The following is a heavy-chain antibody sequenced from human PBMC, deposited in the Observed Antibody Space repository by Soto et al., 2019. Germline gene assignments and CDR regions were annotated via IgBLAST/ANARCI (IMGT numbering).Heavy chain of an antibody. CDR2: IYYNGNT. D-gene: IGHD1-26*01. Sequence: QVQLQESGPGLVKPSETLSLTCTVSGGSISNHYWSWIRQPPGKGLEWIGYIYYNGNTNYNPSLKSRSTMSVDTSKNQVSVTLCSVTGADTAGDYGARAKWDSECGGQGTLGTVSS. J-gene: IGHJ4*02. CDR1: GGSISNHY. V-gene: IGHV4-59*11. CDR3: ARAKWDSEC.